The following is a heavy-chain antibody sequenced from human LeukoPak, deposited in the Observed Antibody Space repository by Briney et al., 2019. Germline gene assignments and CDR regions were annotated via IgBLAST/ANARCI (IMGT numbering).Heavy chain of an antibody. J-gene: IGHJ4*02. V-gene: IGHV1-69*04. D-gene: IGHD3-22*01. CDR3: ARGPQYYYDSSGYYLPYYFDY. Sequence: NYAQNFHGRVTITADKSTSTAYMELSSLRSEDTAVYYCARGPQYYYDSSGYYLPYYFDYWGQGTLVTVSS.